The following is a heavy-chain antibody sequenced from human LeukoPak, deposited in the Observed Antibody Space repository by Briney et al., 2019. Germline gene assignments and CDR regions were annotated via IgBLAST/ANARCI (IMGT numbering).Heavy chain of an antibody. Sequence: SETLSLTCTVSGGSISSGGYYWSWIRQHPGKGLEWIGYIYYSGSTYYNPSLKSRVTISVDTSKNQFSLKLSSVTAAATAVYYCARDQNDNWFDPWGQGTLVTVSS. V-gene: IGHV4-31*03. J-gene: IGHJ5*02. CDR1: GGSISSGGYY. CDR3: ARDQNDNWFDP. CDR2: IYYSGST.